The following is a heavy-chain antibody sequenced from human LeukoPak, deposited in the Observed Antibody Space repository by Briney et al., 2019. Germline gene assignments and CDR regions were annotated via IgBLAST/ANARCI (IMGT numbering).Heavy chain of an antibody. CDR1: GFTFSTYA. Sequence: GGSLRLSCATSGFTFSTYAMTWVRQAPGKGLEWVSTISGYGETRYYADSVKGRFTISRDSSKIMVYMQMSSLRAEDTALYYCATRGDTRGYFDSWGQGTLVAVSS. J-gene: IGHJ4*02. D-gene: IGHD3-22*01. CDR3: ATRGDTRGYFDS. CDR2: ISGYGETR. V-gene: IGHV3-23*01.